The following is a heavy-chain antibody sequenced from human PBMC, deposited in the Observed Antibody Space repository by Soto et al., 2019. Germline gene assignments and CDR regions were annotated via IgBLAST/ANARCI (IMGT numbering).Heavy chain of an antibody. CDR2: ISYDGSNK. Sequence: GGSLRLSCAASGFTFSSYAMHWVRQAPGKGLEWVAVISYDGSNKYYADSVKGRFTISRDNSKNTLYLQMNSLRAEDTAVYYCARDPDYYDTSVAFDIWGQGTMVTVSS. CDR1: GFTFSSYA. CDR3: ARDPDYYDTSVAFDI. D-gene: IGHD3-22*01. V-gene: IGHV3-30-3*01. J-gene: IGHJ3*02.